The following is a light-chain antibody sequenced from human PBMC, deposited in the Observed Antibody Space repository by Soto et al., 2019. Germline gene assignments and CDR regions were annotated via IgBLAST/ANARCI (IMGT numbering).Light chain of an antibody. CDR3: QQYYSYPIT. J-gene: IGKJ5*01. Sequence: AIRMTQSPSSLSASTGARVTITRRASQGISSYLAWYPQQPGKAPKLLIYAASTLQSGVPSRFSGSGSGTDFTLTISCLQSEDFATYYCQQYYSYPITFGQGTRLANK. CDR2: AAS. CDR1: QGISSY. V-gene: IGKV1-8*01.